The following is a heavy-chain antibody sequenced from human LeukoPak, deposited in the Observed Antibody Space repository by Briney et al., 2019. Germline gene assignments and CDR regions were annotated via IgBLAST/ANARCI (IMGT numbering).Heavy chain of an antibody. CDR2: IRNDGTNI. V-gene: IGHV3-7*04. J-gene: IGHJ4*02. D-gene: IGHD3-10*01. CDR1: GVDIRHYY. CDR3: ARDGSGRDFSLDY. Sequence: GGSLRLSCVASGVDIRHYYMSWVRQAPGKGLEWVADIRNDGTNIYNVDSVRGRFTISRDDAKDSLFLQMNSLKDEDTAVYYCARDGSGRDFSLDYWGQGTLVTVSS.